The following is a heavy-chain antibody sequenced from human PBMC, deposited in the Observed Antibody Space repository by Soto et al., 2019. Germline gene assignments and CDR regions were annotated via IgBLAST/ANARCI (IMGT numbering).Heavy chain of an antibody. V-gene: IGHV1-18*01. J-gene: IGHJ6*03. Sequence: ASVKVSCKASGYTFTNYGITWVRQAPGQGLEWMGWISAYNGDTHYTQRLQGRVTMTTDTSTSTAYMELRGLRSDDTAVYYGARVRQLVGYFYYYMHVWGKGTTVTVSS. CDR2: ISAYNGDT. CDR1: GYTFTNYG. D-gene: IGHD6-6*01. CDR3: ARVRQLVGYFYYYMHV.